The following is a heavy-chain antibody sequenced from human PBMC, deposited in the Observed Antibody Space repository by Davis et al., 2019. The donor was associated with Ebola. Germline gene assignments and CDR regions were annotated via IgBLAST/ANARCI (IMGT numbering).Heavy chain of an antibody. CDR1: GGSFSGYY. Sequence: PSETLSFTCAVYGGSFSGYYWSWIRQPPGKGLAWIGEINHSGSTNSNPSLKRRVTISVDTSKNQFSLKLSAVTAADTAVYYCARGPRFYYDSSGYYLSYYFDYWGQGTLVTVSS. CDR2: INHSGST. CDR3: ARGPRFYYDSSGYYLSYYFDY. D-gene: IGHD3-22*01. J-gene: IGHJ4*02. V-gene: IGHV4-34*01.